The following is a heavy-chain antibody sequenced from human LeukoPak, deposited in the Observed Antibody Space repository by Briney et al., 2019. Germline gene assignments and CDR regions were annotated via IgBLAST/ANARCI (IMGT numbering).Heavy chain of an antibody. CDR1: GFTFSNAW. CDR3: TTDPLRWELLEGY. J-gene: IGHJ4*02. CDR2: IKSKTDGGTT. V-gene: IGHV3-15*07. Sequence: PGGSLRLSCAAPGFTFSNAWMNWVRQAPGKGLEWVGRIKSKTDGGTTDYAAPVKGRFTISRDDSKNTLYLQMNSLKTEDTAVYYCTTDPLRWELLEGYWGQGTLVTVSS. D-gene: IGHD1-26*01.